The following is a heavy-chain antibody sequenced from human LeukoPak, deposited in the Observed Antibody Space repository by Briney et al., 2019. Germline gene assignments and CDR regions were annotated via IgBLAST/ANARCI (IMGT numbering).Heavy chain of an antibody. V-gene: IGHV4-59*01. CDR3: ASTERKWLPPISY. CDR2: IYYSGST. D-gene: IGHD6-19*01. J-gene: IGHJ4*02. CDR1: GGSISSYY. Sequence: PSETLSLTCTVSGGSISSYYWSWIRQPPGKGLEWIGYIYYSGSTNYSPSLKSRVTISVDTSKNQFSLKLSSVTAADTAVYYCASTERKWLPPISYWGQGTLVTVSS.